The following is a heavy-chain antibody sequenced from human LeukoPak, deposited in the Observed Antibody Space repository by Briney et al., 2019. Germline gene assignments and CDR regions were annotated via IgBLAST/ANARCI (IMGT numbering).Heavy chain of an antibody. CDR3: ATHVRHYYGSGYYDY. CDR1: GYTLTSYG. J-gene: IGHJ4*02. CDR2: ISAYNGNT. V-gene: IGHV1-18*01. Sequence: ASVKVSCKASGYTLTSYGISWVRQAPGQGLEWMGWISAYNGNTNYAQKLQGRVTMTTDTSTSTAYMELRSLRSDDTAVYYCATHVRHYYGSGYYDYWGQGTLVTVSS. D-gene: IGHD3-10*01.